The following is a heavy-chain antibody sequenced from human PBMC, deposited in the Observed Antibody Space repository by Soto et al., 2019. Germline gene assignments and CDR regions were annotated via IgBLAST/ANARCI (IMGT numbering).Heavy chain of an antibody. Sequence: EVQLLESGGGLVQPGESLRLSCAASGFTFSSYAMSWVRQAPGKGLEWVSVISGSDDSTYYADSVKGRFTISRDNSKNTLYLQMNSLRAEATAVYYWAKRSSSSTFAYWGQGTLVTVSS. J-gene: IGHJ4*02. CDR1: GFTFSSYA. V-gene: IGHV3-23*01. D-gene: IGHD6-6*01. CDR3: AKRSSSSTFAY. CDR2: ISGSDDST.